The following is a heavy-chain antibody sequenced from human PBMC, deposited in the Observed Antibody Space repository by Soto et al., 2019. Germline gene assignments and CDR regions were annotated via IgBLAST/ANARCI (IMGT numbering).Heavy chain of an antibody. Sequence: GGSLRLSCAASGFTFSSYAMSWVRQAPGKGLEWVSAISGSGGSTYYADSVKGRFTISRDNSKNTLYLQMNSLRAEDTAVYYCAKAEDFDWLPRGDYWGQGTLVTVSS. CDR3: AKAEDFDWLPRGDY. J-gene: IGHJ4*02. CDR1: GFTFSSYA. D-gene: IGHD3-9*01. CDR2: ISGSGGST. V-gene: IGHV3-23*01.